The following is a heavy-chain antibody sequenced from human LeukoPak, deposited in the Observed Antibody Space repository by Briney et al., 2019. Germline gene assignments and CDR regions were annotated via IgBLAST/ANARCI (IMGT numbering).Heavy chain of an antibody. CDR1: GYTFTSYA. D-gene: IGHD6-13*01. J-gene: IGHJ4*02. V-gene: IGHV7-4-1*02. CDR2: INTNTGNP. CDR3: ATRGPHSSSWYGTYGDQGVFNY. Sequence: ASVKVSCKASGYTFTSYAMNWVRQAPGQGLEWMGWINTNTGNPTYAQGFTGRFVFSLDTSVSTAYLQISSLKAEDTAVYYCATRGPHSSSWYGTYGDQGVFNYWGQGTLVTVSS.